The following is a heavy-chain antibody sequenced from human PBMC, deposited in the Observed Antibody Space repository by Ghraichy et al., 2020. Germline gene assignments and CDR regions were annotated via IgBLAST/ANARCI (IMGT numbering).Heavy chain of an antibody. Sequence: GGSLRLSCEASGFPFSVYWMSWVRQAPGKGLEWVANIAKDGRREYYIDSVRGRFSISRDNTKNSLYRQMDSLRVEDTALYYCARDATAPNFDSWGQGTLVTVSS. CDR3: ARDATAPNFDS. D-gene: IGHD2-21*02. CDR2: IAKDGRRE. V-gene: IGHV3-7*01. J-gene: IGHJ4*02. CDR1: GFPFSVYW.